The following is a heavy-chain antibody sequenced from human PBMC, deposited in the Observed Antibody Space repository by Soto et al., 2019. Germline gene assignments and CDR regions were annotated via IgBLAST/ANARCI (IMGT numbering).Heavy chain of an antibody. D-gene: IGHD4-17*01. V-gene: IGHV4-4*07. CDR3: ARDDNGDSGSAFDP. J-gene: IGHJ5*02. CDR2: IYTSGNT. CDR1: GGSIRNYY. Sequence: QVQLQESGPGLVKPSETLSLTCTVSGGSIRNYYWSWIRQPAAKGLERIGRIYTSGNTNYNPSLKGRVSVSVDMSTTLFSLTLSSVAVADTAVYYCARDDNGDSGSAFDPWGQGTQVTVSS.